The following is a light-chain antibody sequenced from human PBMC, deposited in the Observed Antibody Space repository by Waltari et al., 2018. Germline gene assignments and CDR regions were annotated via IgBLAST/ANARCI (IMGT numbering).Light chain of an antibody. Sequence: EIVLTQSPGTLSLSPGDRATLSCRASPSVSRTLAWYQQKPGQAPSLLIYGASIRATGIPDRFSGSGSGTDFSLTISRLEPEDFAVYYCQHYVTLPVTFGQGTKVEIK. CDR3: QHYVTLPVT. CDR1: PSVSRT. CDR2: GAS. V-gene: IGKV3-20*01. J-gene: IGKJ1*01.